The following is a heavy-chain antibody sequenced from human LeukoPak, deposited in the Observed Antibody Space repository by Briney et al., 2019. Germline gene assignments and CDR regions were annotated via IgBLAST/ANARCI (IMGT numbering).Heavy chain of an antibody. V-gene: IGHV3-21*01. CDR3: ARDADEYYFDY. CDR1: GFTFSSYS. Sequence: GGSLRLSCAASGFTFSSYSMNWVRQAPGKGLEWVSSISSSSSYIYYADSVKGRFTISRDNAKNSLYLQMNSLRAEGTAVYYCARDADEYYFDYWGQGTLVTVSS. J-gene: IGHJ4*02. CDR2: ISSSSSYI.